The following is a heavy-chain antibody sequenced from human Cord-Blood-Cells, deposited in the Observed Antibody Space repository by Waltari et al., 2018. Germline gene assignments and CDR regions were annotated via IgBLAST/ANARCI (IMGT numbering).Heavy chain of an antibody. CDR3: ARAPIVGATNWFDP. V-gene: IGHV4-34*01. CDR2: INHSGST. D-gene: IGHD1-26*01. J-gene: IGHJ5*02. CDR1: GGSSSGYY. Sequence: QVQLQQWGAGLLKPSETLSLTCAAYGGSSSGYYWSWIRQPPGKGLEWIGEINHSGSTNYNPSLKSRVTISVDTSKNQFSLKLSSVTAADTAVYYCARAPIVGATNWFDPWGQGTLVTVSS.